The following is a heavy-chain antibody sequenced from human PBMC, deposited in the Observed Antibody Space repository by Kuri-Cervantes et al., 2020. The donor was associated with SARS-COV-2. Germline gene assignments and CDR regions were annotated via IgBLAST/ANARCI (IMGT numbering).Heavy chain of an antibody. CDR3: ARDGAYSYYDSNYYGMDV. CDR2: IIPIFGIA. CDR1: GGTFSSYA. D-gene: IGHD3-22*01. Sequence: SVKVSCKASGGTFSSYAISWVRQAPGQGLEWMGRIIPIFGIANYAQKFQGRVTITADKSTSTAYMELSSLRSEDMAVYYCARDGAYSYYDSNYYGMDVWGQGTTVTVSS. V-gene: IGHV1-69*04. J-gene: IGHJ6*02.